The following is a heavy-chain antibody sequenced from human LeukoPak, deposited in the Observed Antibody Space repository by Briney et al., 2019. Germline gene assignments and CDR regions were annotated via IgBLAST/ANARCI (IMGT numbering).Heavy chain of an antibody. Sequence: PSETLSLTCTVSGGSISSYYWSWIRQPPGKGLEWIGYIYYSGSTNCNPSLKSRVTISVDTSKNQFSLKLSSVTAADTAVYYCARGASWGWTSNHDALDIWGQGTMVTVSS. V-gene: IGHV4-59*01. CDR3: ARGASWGWTSNHDALDI. CDR1: GGSISSYY. CDR2: IYYSGST. J-gene: IGHJ3*02. D-gene: IGHD2-2*01.